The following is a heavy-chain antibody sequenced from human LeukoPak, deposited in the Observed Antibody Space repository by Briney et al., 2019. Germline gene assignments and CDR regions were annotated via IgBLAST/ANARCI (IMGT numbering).Heavy chain of an antibody. D-gene: IGHD6-19*01. CDR1: GGSFSGYY. CDR3: ARGGVQWNWFDH. J-gene: IGHJ5*02. V-gene: IGHV4-34*01. Sequence: PSETLSLTCAVYGGSFSGYYWSWIRQPPGKGLEWIGEINHSGSTNYNPSLKSRVTISVDTSKNQFSLKLSSVTAADTAVYYCARGGVQWNWFDHWAQGTLVTVSS. CDR2: INHSGST.